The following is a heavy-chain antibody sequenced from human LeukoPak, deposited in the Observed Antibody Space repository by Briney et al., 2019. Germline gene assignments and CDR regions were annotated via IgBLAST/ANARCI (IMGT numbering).Heavy chain of an antibody. CDR2: ISGSGSST. Sequence: GGSLRLSCAASGFTFSSYAMSWVRQAPGKGLEWVSPISGSGSSTYYADSVKGRFTISRDNSKNTLYLQMNGLRAVDTAVYYCAKGVAVASPYYFDYWGQGTLVTVSS. CDR3: AKGVAVASPYYFDY. V-gene: IGHV3-23*01. J-gene: IGHJ4*02. CDR1: GFTFSSYA. D-gene: IGHD6-19*01.